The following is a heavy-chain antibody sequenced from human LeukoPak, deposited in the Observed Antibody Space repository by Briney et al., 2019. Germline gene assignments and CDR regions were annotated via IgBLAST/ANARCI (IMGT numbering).Heavy chain of an antibody. V-gene: IGHV4-4*07. CDR2: IYSSGNT. CDR1: GGSISSYY. Sequence: SETLSLTCAVSGGSISSYYWSWIRQSPGKGLEWIGRIYSSGNTNYNPSLKSRVTMSVDTSKNQFSLKLSSVTAADTAVYYCARDFLDGDNAFDIWGQGTMVTVSS. CDR3: ARDFLDGDNAFDI. J-gene: IGHJ3*02. D-gene: IGHD3/OR15-3a*01.